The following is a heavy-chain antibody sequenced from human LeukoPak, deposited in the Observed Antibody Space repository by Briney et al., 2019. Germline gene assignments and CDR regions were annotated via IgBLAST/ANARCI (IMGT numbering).Heavy chain of an antibody. Sequence: SETLSLTCAVYGGSFSGYYWSWIRQPPGKGLEWIGEINHSGSTNYNPSLKSRVTMSVDTSKNQFSLKLSSVTAADTAVYYCARVIRPTYYYDSSGYYYLDYWGQGTLVTVSS. CDR2: INHSGST. J-gene: IGHJ4*02. D-gene: IGHD3-22*01. CDR3: ARVIRPTYYYDSSGYYYLDY. CDR1: GGSFSGYY. V-gene: IGHV4-34*01.